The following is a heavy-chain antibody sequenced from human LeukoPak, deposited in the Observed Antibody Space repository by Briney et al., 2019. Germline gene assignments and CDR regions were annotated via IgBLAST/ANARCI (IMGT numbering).Heavy chain of an antibody. Sequence: SETLSLTCAVYGGSFSGYYWSWIRQPPGKGLEWIGEINHSGSTNYNPSLKSRVTISVDTCKNQFSLKLSSVTAADTAVYYCARGAIRPGYWGQGTLATVSS. CDR2: INHSGST. J-gene: IGHJ4*02. CDR3: ARGAIRPGY. D-gene: IGHD5-24*01. V-gene: IGHV4-34*01. CDR1: GGSFSGYY.